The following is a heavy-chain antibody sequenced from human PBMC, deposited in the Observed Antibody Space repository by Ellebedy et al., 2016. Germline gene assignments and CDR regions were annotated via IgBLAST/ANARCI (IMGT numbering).Heavy chain of an antibody. J-gene: IGHJ4*02. D-gene: IGHD3-22*01. Sequence: SETLSLXXAVYGVSISSSHYYWGWVRQPPGKGLEWIGSIYVSFFYSGSTYYHPSLKGRATISVDRSKNQFSLKLTSVTAADTALYYCARDPGSGSYYSGFDYWGQGTLVTVSS. V-gene: IGHV4-39*07. CDR3: ARDPGSGSYYSGFDY. CDR1: GVSISSSHYY. CDR2: IYVSFFYSGST.